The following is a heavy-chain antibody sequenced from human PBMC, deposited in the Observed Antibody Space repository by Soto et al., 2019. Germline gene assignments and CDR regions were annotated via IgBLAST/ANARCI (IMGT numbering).Heavy chain of an antibody. CDR3: ARSIVVVTALDY. CDR2: INGGNGNT. D-gene: IGHD2-21*02. J-gene: IGHJ4*01. Sequence: QVQLVQSGAEEKKPGASVKVSCKASGYTFTSYAMHWVRQAPGQGLEWMGWINGGNGNTKYSQKFQGRVTITRDTSASTAYMELSSLRSEDTAVYYCARSIVVVTALDYWGQGTLVTVSS. V-gene: IGHV1-3*05. CDR1: GYTFTSYA.